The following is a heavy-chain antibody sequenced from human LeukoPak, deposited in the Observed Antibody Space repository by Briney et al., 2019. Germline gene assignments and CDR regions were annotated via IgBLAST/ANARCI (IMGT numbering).Heavy chain of an antibody. CDR2: IYTSGST. D-gene: IGHD2/OR15-2a*01. J-gene: IGHJ3*02. Sequence: PSETLSLTCTVSGGSIRSGSYYWSWIRQPAGKGLEWIGRIYTSGSTNYNPSLKSRVTISVDTSKNQFSLKLSSVTAADAAVYYCARDFSAAFDIWGQGTMVTVSS. CDR3: ARDFSAAFDI. V-gene: IGHV4-61*02. CDR1: GGSIRSGSYY.